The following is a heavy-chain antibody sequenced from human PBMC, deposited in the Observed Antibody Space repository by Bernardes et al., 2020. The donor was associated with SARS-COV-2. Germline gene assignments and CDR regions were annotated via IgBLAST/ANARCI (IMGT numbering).Heavy chain of an antibody. CDR2: ISSSSSYI. J-gene: IGHJ4*02. D-gene: IGHD3-22*01. CDR3: ARGGYYYDSSGYPDDY. V-gene: IGHV3-21*01. CDR1: GFTFSSYS. Sequence: GGSLRLSRAASGFTFSSYSMNWVRQAPGKGLEWVSSISSSSSYIYYADSVKGRFTISRDNAKNSLYLQMNSLRAEDTAVYYCARGGYYYDSSGYPDDYWGQGTLVTVSS.